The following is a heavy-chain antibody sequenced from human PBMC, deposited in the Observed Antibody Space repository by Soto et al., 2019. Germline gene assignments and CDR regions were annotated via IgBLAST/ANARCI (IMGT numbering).Heavy chain of an antibody. CDR2: IYYSGST. V-gene: IGHV4-59*01. CDR1: GGSISSYY. CDR3: ARSERRDGYNSIPFDY. Sequence: SETLSLTCTVSGGSISSYYWSWIRQPPGKGLEWIGYIYYSGSTNYNPSLKSRVTISVDTSKNQFSLKLSSVTAADTAVYYCARSERRDGYNSIPFDYWGQGTLVTVSS. J-gene: IGHJ4*02. D-gene: IGHD5-12*01.